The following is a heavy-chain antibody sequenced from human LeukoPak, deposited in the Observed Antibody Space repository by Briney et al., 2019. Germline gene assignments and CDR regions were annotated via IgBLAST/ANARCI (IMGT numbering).Heavy chain of an antibody. CDR2: IYYSGST. V-gene: IGHV4-31*03. Sequence: PSETLSLTCTVSGGSISSGGYYWSWIRQHPGKGLEWIGYIYYSGSTYYNPSLKSRVTISVDTSKNQFSLKLSSVTAADTAVYYCAREWRYSSGWYEDYWGQGTLVTVSS. J-gene: IGHJ4*02. D-gene: IGHD6-19*01. CDR3: AREWRYSSGWYEDY. CDR1: GGSISSGGYY.